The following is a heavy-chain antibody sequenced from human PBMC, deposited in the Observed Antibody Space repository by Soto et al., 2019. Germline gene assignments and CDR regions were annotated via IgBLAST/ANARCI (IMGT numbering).Heavy chain of an antibody. Sequence: EVHLLESGGDLVQPGGSLRLSCTASGLTFSTYAMSWVRQAPGKGLEWVSAIGGSGTGGRTYYADSVKGRFTISRDNSKNTVYLQMNSLRADDTAVYYCAKSPGGLDGYHYDYYGMDVWGQGTTVTVSS. CDR1: GLTFSTYA. CDR2: IGGSGTGGRT. J-gene: IGHJ6*02. D-gene: IGHD5-12*01. V-gene: IGHV3-23*01. CDR3: AKSPGGLDGYHYDYYGMDV.